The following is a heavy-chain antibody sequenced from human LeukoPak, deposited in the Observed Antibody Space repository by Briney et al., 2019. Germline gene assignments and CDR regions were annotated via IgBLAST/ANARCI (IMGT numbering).Heavy chain of an antibody. Sequence: PGGSLRLSCAASGFTFSIYWMTWVRQAPGKGLEWVANIKEDGSEKNYVDSMKGRFTISRDNAKNSLYLQMNSLRAEDTAVYYCARYYYNDNGCSEDAFDLWGQGTMVTVSS. CDR1: GFTFSIYW. CDR2: IKEDGSEK. V-gene: IGHV3-7*01. CDR3: ARYYYNDNGCSEDAFDL. D-gene: IGHD3-22*01. J-gene: IGHJ3*01.